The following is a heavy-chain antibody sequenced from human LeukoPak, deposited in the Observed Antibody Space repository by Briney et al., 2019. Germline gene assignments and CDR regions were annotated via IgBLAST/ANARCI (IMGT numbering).Heavy chain of an antibody. J-gene: IGHJ3*02. Sequence: GGSLRLSCAASRFTVSSNYMSWVRQAPGKGLEWVSEIYSDGSTYYAASVKGRFSISRDNSKNTVYLQMSSLRAEDTAIYYCARELREHGVFDIWGQRTMVTVSS. CDR2: IYSDGST. D-gene: IGHD1-26*01. CDR1: RFTVSSNY. V-gene: IGHV3-53*01. CDR3: ARELREHGVFDI.